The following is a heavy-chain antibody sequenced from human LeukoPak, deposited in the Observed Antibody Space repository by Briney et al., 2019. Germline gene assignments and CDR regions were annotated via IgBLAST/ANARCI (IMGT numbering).Heavy chain of an antibody. D-gene: IGHD3-10*01. Sequence: GGSLRLSCAASGCTFSSYSMNWVRQAPGKGLEWISYISGSGSVSYYEDSVKGRFTISRDNAKNSLYLQMNSLRDEDTALYYCARDGGFGFLAAFDIWGQGTMVTASS. J-gene: IGHJ3*02. V-gene: IGHV3-48*02. CDR3: ARDGGFGFLAAFDI. CDR1: GCTFSSYS. CDR2: ISGSGSVS.